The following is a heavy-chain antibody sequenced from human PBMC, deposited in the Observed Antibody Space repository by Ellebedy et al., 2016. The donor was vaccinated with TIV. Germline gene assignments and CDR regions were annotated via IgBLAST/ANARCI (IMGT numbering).Heavy chain of an antibody. V-gene: IGHV3-21*01. CDR3: ARASDYGDYGFRGTAFDI. CDR1: GFTFSNYA. J-gene: IGHJ3*02. D-gene: IGHD4-17*01. CDR2: IGPRSGYK. Sequence: PGGSLRLSCAASGFTFSNYAMAWVRQAPGKGLEWVSAIGPRSGYKFYADSVKGRITISRDNAKNSLYLQMDSLRAEDTAVYYCARASDYGDYGFRGTAFDIWGQGTMVTVSS.